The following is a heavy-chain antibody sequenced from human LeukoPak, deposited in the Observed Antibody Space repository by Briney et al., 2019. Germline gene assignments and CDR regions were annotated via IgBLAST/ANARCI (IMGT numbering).Heavy chain of an antibody. CDR3: AKGSVAEALFDY. Sequence: PGGSLKLSCAASGFTFSSYAMSWVRQAPGKGLEWVSAISGSGGSTYYADSVKGRFTISRDNSKNTLYLQMNSLGAEDTAVYYCAKGSVAEALFDYWGQGTLVTVSS. CDR1: GFTFSSYA. D-gene: IGHD6-19*01. V-gene: IGHV3-23*01. CDR2: ISGSGGST. J-gene: IGHJ4*02.